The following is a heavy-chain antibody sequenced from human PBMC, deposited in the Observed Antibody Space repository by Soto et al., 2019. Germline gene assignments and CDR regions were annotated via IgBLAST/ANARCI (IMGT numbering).Heavy chain of an antibody. CDR2: ISAYNGNT. Sequence: GASVKVSCKASGYTFTSYGISWVRQAPGQGLEWMGWISAYNGNTNYAQKLQGRVTMTTDTSTSTAYMELRSLRSDDTAVYFCARDYKASYYDFWSGYFYYWGQGTLVTVSS. CDR3: ARDYKASYYDFWSGYFYY. CDR1: GYTFTSYG. V-gene: IGHV1-18*01. D-gene: IGHD3-3*01. J-gene: IGHJ4*02.